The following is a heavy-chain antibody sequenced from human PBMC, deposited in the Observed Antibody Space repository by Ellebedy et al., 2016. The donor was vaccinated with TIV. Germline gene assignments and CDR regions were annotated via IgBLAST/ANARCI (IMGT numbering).Heavy chain of an antibody. D-gene: IGHD3-22*01. V-gene: IGHV3-30-3*01. CDR3: AREYYYDRSASPSFYFDY. Sequence: GGSLRLSXAASGFSFSSHVIHWVRQAPGKGLEWVAVISHDGSKTYYTDSVKGRFTISRDDSKNTLYLQMNSLRAEDTAVYYCAREYYYDRSASPSFYFDYWGQGTLVTVSS. J-gene: IGHJ4*02. CDR2: ISHDGSKT. CDR1: GFSFSSHV.